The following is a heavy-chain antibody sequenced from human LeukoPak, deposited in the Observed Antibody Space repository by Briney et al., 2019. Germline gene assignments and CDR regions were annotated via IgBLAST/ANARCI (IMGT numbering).Heavy chain of an antibody. D-gene: IGHD4-11*01. CDR3: AREGLTTSRNNAFDI. CDR2: IWSDESKK. J-gene: IGHJ3*02. Sequence: GGSLRLSCAASGYTFSSYGMHWVRQRPGKGLEWLTVIWSDESKKYYGDSVKGRSTVSRDNSKNTLYLDINSLRVDDTAVYYCAREGLTTSRNNAFDIWGQGTMVAVSS. CDR1: GYTFSSYG. V-gene: IGHV3-33*01.